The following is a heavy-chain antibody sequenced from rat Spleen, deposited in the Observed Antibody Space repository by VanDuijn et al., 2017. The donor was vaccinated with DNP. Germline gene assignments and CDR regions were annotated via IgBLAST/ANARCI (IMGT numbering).Heavy chain of an antibody. CDR1: GFIFSNYW. Sequence: EVQLVESGGGPVQPGRSLKLSCVASGFIFSNYWMTWIRQAPKKGLEWVATIIYDGSSTYYRDSVKGRFTISRDNAKSTLYLQMDSLRSEDTATYYCARHEGIAAMDYFDYWGQGVMVTVSS. D-gene: IGHD1-2*01. V-gene: IGHV5-29*01. J-gene: IGHJ2*01. CDR2: IIYDGSST. CDR3: ARHEGIAAMDYFDY.